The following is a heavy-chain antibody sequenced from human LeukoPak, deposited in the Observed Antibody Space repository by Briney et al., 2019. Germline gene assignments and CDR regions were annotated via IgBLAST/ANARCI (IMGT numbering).Heavy chain of an antibody. CDR2: IIPIFGTA. Sequence: SVKVSCKASGGTFSSYAISWVRQAPGQGLEWMGGIIPIFGTANYAQKFRGRVTITADESTSTAYMELSSLRSEDTAVYYCAREDLVVDFGTPAGGGVQHWGQGTLVTVCS. J-gene: IGHJ1*01. CDR3: AREDLVVDFGTPAGGGVQH. V-gene: IGHV1-69*01. D-gene: IGHD3-3*01. CDR1: GGTFSSYA.